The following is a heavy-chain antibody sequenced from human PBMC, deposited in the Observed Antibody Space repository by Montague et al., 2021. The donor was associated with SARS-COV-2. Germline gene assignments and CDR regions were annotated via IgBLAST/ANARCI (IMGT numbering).Heavy chain of an antibody. V-gene: IGHV3-20*04. CDR3: AGAGRRDDSRWFLYSIEDYFDY. Sequence: SLRLSCAASGFTFDDYGMSWVRQAPGQGLEWVSGINWNGGSTGYADSVKGRFTISRDNAKNSLYLQMNSLRAEDTALYYCAGAGRRDDSRWFLYSIEDYFDYWGQGTLVTVPS. CDR2: INWNGGST. D-gene: IGHD3-9*01. J-gene: IGHJ4*02. CDR1: GFTFDDYG.